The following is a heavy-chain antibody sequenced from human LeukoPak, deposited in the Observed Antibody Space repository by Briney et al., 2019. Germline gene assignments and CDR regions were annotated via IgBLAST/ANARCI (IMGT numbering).Heavy chain of an antibody. CDR1: GYTFTGYY. CDR2: INPNSGGT. CDR3: ASWLREYSSSLGKGGWLVNGYFDL. V-gene: IGHV1-2*02. J-gene: IGHJ2*01. D-gene: IGHD6-6*01. Sequence: ASVKVSCKASGYTFTGYYMHWVRQAPGQGLEWMGWINPNSGGTNYAQKFQGRVTMTRDTSISTAYMELSRLRSDDTAVYYCASWLREYSSSLGKGGWLVNGYFDLWGRGTLVTVSS.